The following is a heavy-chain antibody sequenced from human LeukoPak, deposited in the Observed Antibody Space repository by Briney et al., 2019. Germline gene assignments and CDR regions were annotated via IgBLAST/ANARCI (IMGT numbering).Heavy chain of an antibody. D-gene: IGHD5-12*01. V-gene: IGHV5-51*01. CDR2: IYPGDSDT. CDR1: GNSITTYW. Sequence: GESLKISCKASGNSITTYWIGWVRQQPGKVLEWMGIIYPGDSDTRYSPSFQGQVTISADKSISTAYLQWSSLKASDTAMYYCARLRMVATFSFDYWGQGTLVTVSS. J-gene: IGHJ4*02. CDR3: ARLRMVATFSFDY.